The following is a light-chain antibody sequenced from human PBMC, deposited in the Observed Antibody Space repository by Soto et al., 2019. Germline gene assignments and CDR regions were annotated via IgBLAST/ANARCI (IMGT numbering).Light chain of an antibody. Sequence: DIQMTQSPSSLSASVGDRVTITCRASQNINKYLNWFQQKPGKAPKLLIYGASGLESGVPSRFSGSGSGTDFTLTISSLQPEDSATYYCQQSYSVVWTFGQGTKVEIQ. V-gene: IGKV1-39*01. CDR2: GAS. J-gene: IGKJ1*01. CDR3: QQSYSVVWT. CDR1: QNINKY.